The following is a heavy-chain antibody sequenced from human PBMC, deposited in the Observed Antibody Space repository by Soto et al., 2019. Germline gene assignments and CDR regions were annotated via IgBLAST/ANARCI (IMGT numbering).Heavy chain of an antibody. D-gene: IGHD2-15*01. J-gene: IGHJ4*02. CDR2: IDWDDDK. CDR1: GFSLSTSGVS. Sequence: SGPTLVNPTQTLTLTCTFSGFSLSTSGVSVTWIRQPPGKALEWLAVIDWDDDKSYSTSLGTRLAISKDTSKNQVVLTVANMDPVDTATYYCALMRSRYIGQPYFDSWGQGTLVTVSS. CDR3: ALMRSRYIGQPYFDS. V-gene: IGHV2-70*13.